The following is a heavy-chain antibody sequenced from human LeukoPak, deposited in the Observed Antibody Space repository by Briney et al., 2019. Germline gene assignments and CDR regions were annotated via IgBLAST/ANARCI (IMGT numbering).Heavy chain of an antibody. J-gene: IGHJ4*02. CDR3: AGETYGSGSNADY. CDR1: GFTFSSYE. CDR2: ISSSGSTI. D-gene: IGHD3-10*01. Sequence: GGSLRLSCAASGFTFSSYEMNWVRQAPGKGLEWVSYISSSGSTIYYADSVKGRFTISRDNAKNSLYLQMNSLRAEDTAVYYCAGETYGSGSNADYWGQGTLVTVSS. V-gene: IGHV3-48*03.